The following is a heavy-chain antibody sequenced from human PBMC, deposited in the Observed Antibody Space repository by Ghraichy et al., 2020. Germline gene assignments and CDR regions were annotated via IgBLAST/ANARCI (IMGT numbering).Heavy chain of an antibody. CDR3: ARDQANGSGSYHSNWFDP. V-gene: IGHV4-4*07. D-gene: IGHD3-10*01. CDR1: GGSISSYY. Sequence: SETLSLTCTVSGGSISSYYWSWIRQPAGKGLEWIGRIYTSGSTNYNPSLKSRVTMSVDTSKNQFSLKLSSVTAADTAVYYCARDQANGSGSYHSNWFDPWGQGTLVTVSS. J-gene: IGHJ5*02. CDR2: IYTSGST.